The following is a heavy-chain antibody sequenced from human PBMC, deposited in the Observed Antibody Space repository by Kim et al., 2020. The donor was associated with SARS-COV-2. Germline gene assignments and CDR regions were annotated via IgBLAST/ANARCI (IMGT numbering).Heavy chain of an antibody. Sequence: SETLSLTCTVSGGSISSSSYYWGWIRQPPGKGLEWIGSIYYSGSTYYNPSLKSRVTISVDTSKNQFSLKLSSVTAADTAVYYCATDYCSSTSCYAWPSSTWFDPWGQGTLVTVSS. J-gene: IGHJ5*02. CDR1: GGSISSSSYY. D-gene: IGHD2-2*01. CDR3: ATDYCSSTSCYAWPSSTWFDP. CDR2: IYYSGST. V-gene: IGHV4-39*01.